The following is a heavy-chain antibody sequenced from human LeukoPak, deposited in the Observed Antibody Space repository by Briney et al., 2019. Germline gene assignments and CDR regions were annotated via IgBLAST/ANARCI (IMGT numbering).Heavy chain of an antibody. CDR2: INPNSGGT. D-gene: IGHD3-22*01. Sequence: ASVKVSCKTSGYTFTGYYIHWVRQAPGRGLEWMGRINPNSGGTNYAQKFQGRVTMTRDTSISTAYMELSRLRSDDTAVYYCASGSTLQYYDSSGYYLDYWGQGTLVTVSS. CDR3: ASGSTLQYYDSSGYYLDY. J-gene: IGHJ4*02. CDR1: GYTFTGYY. V-gene: IGHV1-2*06.